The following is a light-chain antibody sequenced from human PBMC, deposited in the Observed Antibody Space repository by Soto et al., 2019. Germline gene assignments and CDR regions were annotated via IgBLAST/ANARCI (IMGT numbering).Light chain of an antibody. CDR3: AAWDDNLNAYV. J-gene: IGLJ7*01. CDR2: IGD. CDR1: TSNIGTFY. Sequence: QPVLTQPPSASSTPGQTVTISCSGSTSNIGTFYVYWYQHLPGAAPKLLIYIGDQRASGVSDRFSGSKSGTSASLAISGLRSDDEADYYCAAWDDNLNAYVFGSGTQLTVL. V-gene: IGLV1-47*02.